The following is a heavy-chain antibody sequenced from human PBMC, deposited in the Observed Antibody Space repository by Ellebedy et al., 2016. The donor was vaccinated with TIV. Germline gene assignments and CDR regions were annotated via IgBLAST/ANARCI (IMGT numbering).Heavy chain of an antibody. Sequence: PGGSLRLSCAASGFTVRSNSMTWVRQAPGKGLEWVSVIYTGGTTYYADFFKGRFTISRDNSKNTLYLQMNSLRAEDTAVYYCARATSGFDYWGQGALATVSS. CDR2: IYTGGTT. CDR1: GFTVRSNS. V-gene: IGHV3-53*01. D-gene: IGHD5-24*01. CDR3: ARATSGFDY. J-gene: IGHJ4*02.